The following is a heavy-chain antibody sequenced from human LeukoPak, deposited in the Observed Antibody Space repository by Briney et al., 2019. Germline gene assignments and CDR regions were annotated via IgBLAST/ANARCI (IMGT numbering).Heavy chain of an antibody. CDR1: GFTFSSYA. D-gene: IGHD1-26*01. J-gene: IGHJ4*02. Sequence: GASPRLSCAASGFTFSSYAMSWVRQAPGKGLEWVSAISGSGGSTYYADSVKGRFTISRDNSKNTLYLQMNSLRAEDTAVYYCAKAPYILPEYHSGSYSYFDYWGQGTLVTVSS. CDR3: AKAPYILPEYHSGSYSYFDY. V-gene: IGHV3-23*01. CDR2: ISGSGGST.